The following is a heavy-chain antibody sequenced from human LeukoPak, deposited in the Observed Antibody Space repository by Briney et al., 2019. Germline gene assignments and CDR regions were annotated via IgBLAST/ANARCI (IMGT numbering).Heavy chain of an antibody. CDR3: ARASFSSGSYFDH. J-gene: IGHJ4*02. CDR1: GFTFSSYW. D-gene: IGHD6-19*01. V-gene: IGHV3-7*01. CDR2: IKYDGSDK. Sequence: GGSLRLSCAASGFTFSSYWMSWVRQAPGKGLEWVATIKYDGSDKYYVDSVKGRFTISRDNAKNSLYLQMNRLSGEDTAVYFCARASFSSGSYFDHWGQGTLVTVSS.